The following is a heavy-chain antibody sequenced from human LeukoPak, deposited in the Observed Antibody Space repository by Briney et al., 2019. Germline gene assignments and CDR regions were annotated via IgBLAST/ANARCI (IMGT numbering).Heavy chain of an antibody. J-gene: IGHJ4*02. V-gene: IGHV3-30*02. D-gene: IGHD3-3*01. Sequence: GGSLRLSCAASGFTFSSYGMHWVRQAPGKGLEWVAFIRYDGSNKYYADSVKGRFTISRDNSKNTLYLQMNSLRAEDTAVYYCAKDRDDFWSGYPYFDYWGQGTLVTVSS. CDR2: IRYDGSNK. CDR3: AKDRDDFWSGYPYFDY. CDR1: GFTFSSYG.